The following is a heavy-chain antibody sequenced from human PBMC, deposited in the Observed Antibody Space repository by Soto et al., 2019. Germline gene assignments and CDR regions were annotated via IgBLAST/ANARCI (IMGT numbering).Heavy chain of an antibody. Sequence: EGSLRLSCAASGFTFSSYSMNWVRQAPGKGLEWVSYISSSSSTIYYADSVKGRFTISRDNAKNSLYLQMNSLRAEDTAVYYCARADSGYAHGYYYYGMDVWGQGTTVTV. V-gene: IGHV3-48*01. CDR2: ISSSSSTI. CDR3: ARADSGYAHGYYYYGMDV. CDR1: GFTFSSYS. J-gene: IGHJ6*02. D-gene: IGHD5-12*01.